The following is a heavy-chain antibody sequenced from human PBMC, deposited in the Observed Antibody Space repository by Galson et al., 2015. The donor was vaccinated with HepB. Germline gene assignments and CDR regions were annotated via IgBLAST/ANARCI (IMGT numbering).Heavy chain of an antibody. CDR3: AREYAIFGVVAGLDY. Sequence: VKVSCKVSGYTFTDYFMHWVQQAPGKGLEWMGLVDPEAGKTIYAEKFQGRVTITADTSTKTAYMKLSGLRSEDTAVYYCAREYAIFGVVAGLDYWGQGTLVTVSS. V-gene: IGHV1-69-2*01. CDR2: VDPEAGKT. CDR1: GYTFTDYF. J-gene: IGHJ4*02. D-gene: IGHD3-3*01.